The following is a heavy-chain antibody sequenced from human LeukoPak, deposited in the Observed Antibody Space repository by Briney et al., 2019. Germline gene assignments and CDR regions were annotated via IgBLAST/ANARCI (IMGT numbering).Heavy chain of an antibody. CDR3: ARLHSAVYYGDAFDI. Sequence: GGSLRLSCAVSGFTFSSYWMTWVRQAPGKGLEWVAKIKEDGSEKYYVDSVKGRFTVSRDNIKNSLFLQMNSLRVEDTAAYYCARLHSAVYYGDAFDIWGQGTMVTVSS. CDR1: GFTFSSYW. D-gene: IGHD3-10*01. V-gene: IGHV3-7*03. CDR2: IKEDGSEK. J-gene: IGHJ3*02.